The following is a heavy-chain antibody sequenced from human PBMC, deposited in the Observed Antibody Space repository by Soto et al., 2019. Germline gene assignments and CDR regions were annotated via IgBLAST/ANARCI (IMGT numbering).Heavy chain of an antibody. CDR1: GASISDCCSY. CDR3: ARGRSYDGHQVTNYFMDV. V-gene: IGHV4-39*01. CDR2: IQYSGRT. D-gene: IGHD2-8*01. Sequence: QLQLQESGPGLVKPSETLSLTCTVSGASISDCCSYWVWIRRAPGRGLEWIGSIQYSGRTYFESFIKSRAAISEDTSNNRVSLMLFFVTAADTAVYYCARGRSYDGHQVTNYFMDVWGKGTTVTVSS. J-gene: IGHJ6*03.